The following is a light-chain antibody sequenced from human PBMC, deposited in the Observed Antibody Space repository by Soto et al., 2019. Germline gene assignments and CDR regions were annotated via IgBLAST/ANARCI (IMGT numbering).Light chain of an antibody. V-gene: IGKV3-20*01. J-gene: IGKJ4*01. CDR2: GAS. CDR3: QQFSSYPLT. Sequence: IVLTQSPSTLSLSPGERATLSCRASQSVSSSYLAWYQQKPGQAPRLLIYGASNRATGIPARFSGSGSGTDLTLTISSLEPEDFAVYYCQQFSSYPLTFGGGTKVDIK. CDR1: QSVSSSY.